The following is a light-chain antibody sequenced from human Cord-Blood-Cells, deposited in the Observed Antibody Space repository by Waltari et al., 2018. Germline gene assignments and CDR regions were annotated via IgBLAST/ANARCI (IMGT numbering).Light chain of an antibody. CDR2: DVS. Sequence: QSALTQPRSVYGSPGQSVTISCTGTSSDVGGSNSVSWYQQHPGKAPKLMIYDVSKRPSGVPDRFSGSKSGNTASLTISGLQAEDEADYYCCSYAGSYTLVFGGGTKLTVL. J-gene: IGLJ3*02. V-gene: IGLV2-11*01. CDR3: CSYAGSYTLV. CDR1: SSDVGGSNS.